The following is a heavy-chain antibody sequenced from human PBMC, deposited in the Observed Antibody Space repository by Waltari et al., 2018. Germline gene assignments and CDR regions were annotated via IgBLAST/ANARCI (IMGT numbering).Heavy chain of an antibody. D-gene: IGHD7-27*01. J-gene: IGHJ3*02. CDR3: AKAKGLNWGGAFDI. CDR2: ISWNSGSI. V-gene: IGHV3-9*01. Sequence: EVQLVESGGGLVQHGRSLRLSCAASGFTLDDYAMNWVRKAPGKGLEWVSGISWNSGSIGYADSVKGRFTISRDNAKNSLYLQMNSLRAEDTALYYCAKAKGLNWGGAFDIWGQGTMVTVSS. CDR1: GFTLDDYA.